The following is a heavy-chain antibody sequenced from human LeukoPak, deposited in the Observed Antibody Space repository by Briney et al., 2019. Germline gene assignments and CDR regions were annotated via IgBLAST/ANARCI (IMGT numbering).Heavy chain of an antibody. Sequence: GGSLRLSCAASRFTFSSYAMSWVRQAPGKGLEWVSAISGSGDSTYYADSVKGRFTISRDNSKNTLYLQMNSLRAEDTAVYYCARDDGIGGPFDYWGQGTLVTVSS. CDR1: RFTFSSYA. CDR2: ISGSGDST. D-gene: IGHD4-23*01. J-gene: IGHJ4*02. CDR3: ARDDGIGGPFDY. V-gene: IGHV3-23*01.